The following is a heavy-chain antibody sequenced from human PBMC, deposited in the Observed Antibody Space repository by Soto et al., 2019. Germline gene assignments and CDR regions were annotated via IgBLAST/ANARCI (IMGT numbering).Heavy chain of an antibody. CDR1: GFTFSDYY. V-gene: IGHV3-11*01. CDR3: GRDDKAVVVAATTDAFDI. J-gene: IGHJ3*02. Sequence: SLRLSCAASGFTFSDYYMSWIRQAPGKGLEWVSYISSSGSTIYYADSVKGRFTISRDNAKNSLYLQMNSLRAEDTAVYYCGRDDKAVVVAATTDAFDIWGQGTMVTVSS. D-gene: IGHD2-15*01. CDR2: ISSSGSTI.